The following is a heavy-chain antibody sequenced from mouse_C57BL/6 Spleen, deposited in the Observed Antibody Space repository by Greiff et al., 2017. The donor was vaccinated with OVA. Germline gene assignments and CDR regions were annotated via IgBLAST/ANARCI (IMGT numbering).Heavy chain of an antibody. CDR2: ISSGSSTI. CDR3: ASLGHYAMDY. V-gene: IGHV5-17*01. Sequence: EVKLMESGGGLVEPGGSLKLSCAASGFTFSDYGMHWVRQAPEKGLEWVAYISSGSSTIYYADTVKGRFTISSDNAKNTLFLQMTSLRSEDTAMYYCASLGHYAMDYWGQGTSVTVSS. J-gene: IGHJ4*01. CDR1: GFTFSDYG. D-gene: IGHD3-1*01.